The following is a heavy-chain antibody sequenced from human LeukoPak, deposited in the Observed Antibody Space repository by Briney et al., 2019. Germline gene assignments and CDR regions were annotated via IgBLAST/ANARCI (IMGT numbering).Heavy chain of an antibody. D-gene: IGHD1-1*01. Sequence: GGSLRLSCAASAFTFSSYAMSWVRQPPGKGLEWVSSIRNRGDGTYYADSVKGRFTISRDNSKNTPSLQMNSLRGEDTAVYYCAKGPTSGTNFFDFWGQGTLVTVST. J-gene: IGHJ4*02. V-gene: IGHV3-23*01. CDR2: IRNRGDGT. CDR3: AKGPTSGTNFFDF. CDR1: AFTFSSYA.